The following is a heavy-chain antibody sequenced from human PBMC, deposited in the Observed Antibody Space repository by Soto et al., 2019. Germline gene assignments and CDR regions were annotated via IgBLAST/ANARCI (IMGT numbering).Heavy chain of an antibody. CDR2: INHSGST. J-gene: IGHJ6*02. CDR1: SGSFSGYY. CDR3: ARTRGYYYYYGMDV. Sequence: QVQLQQWGAGLLKPSETLSLTCAVYSGSFSGYYWSWIRQPPGKGLEWIGEINHSGSTNYNPSLKSRVTISVDTSKNQFSLKLSSVTAADTAVYYCARTRGYYYYYGMDVWGQGTTVTVSS. V-gene: IGHV4-34*01.